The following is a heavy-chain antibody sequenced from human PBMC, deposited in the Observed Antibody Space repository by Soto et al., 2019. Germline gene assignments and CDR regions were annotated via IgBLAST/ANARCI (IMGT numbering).Heavy chain of an antibody. V-gene: IGHV4-4*02. D-gene: IGHD6-13*01. CDR3: ARARATIAAAAIFDC. J-gene: IGHJ4*02. CDR2: VYRTGST. CDR1: GGSISTSNW. Sequence: QVQLQESGPGLVKPSGTLSLTCAVSGGSISTSNWWSWVRQPPGKGLEWIGEVYRTGSTNYNPSLKSRLTISGDKSKNPSSLKLTSVTAADTAVYYCARARATIAAAAIFDCWGQGTLVTVSS.